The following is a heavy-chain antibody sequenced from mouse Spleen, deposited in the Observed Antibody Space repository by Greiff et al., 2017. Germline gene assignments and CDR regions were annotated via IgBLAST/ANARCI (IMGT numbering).Heavy chain of an antibody. Sequence: EVQLQQSGPELVKPGASVKIPCKASGYTFTDYNMDWVKQSHGKSLEWIGDINPNNGGTIYNQKFKGKATLTVDKSSSTAYMELRSLTSEDTAVYYCARSAGPPWFAYWGQGTLVTVSA. V-gene: IGHV1-18*01. J-gene: IGHJ3*01. CDR3: ARSAGPPWFAY. CDR1: GYTFTDYN. CDR2: INPNNGGT.